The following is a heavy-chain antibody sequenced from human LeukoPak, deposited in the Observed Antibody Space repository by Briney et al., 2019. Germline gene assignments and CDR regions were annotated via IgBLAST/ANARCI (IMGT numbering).Heavy chain of an antibody. CDR1: GGSISSSY. J-gene: IGHJ4*02. CDR2: IYYSGST. V-gene: IGHV4-59*08. D-gene: IGHD6-13*01. CDR3: ATSGIAAAGTFDY. Sequence: SETLSLTCTVSGGSISSSYWSWIRQPPGKGLEWIGYIYYSGSTNYNPSFKSRVAISVDTSKNQFSLKLSSVTAADTAVYYCATSGIAAAGTFDYWGQGTLVTVST.